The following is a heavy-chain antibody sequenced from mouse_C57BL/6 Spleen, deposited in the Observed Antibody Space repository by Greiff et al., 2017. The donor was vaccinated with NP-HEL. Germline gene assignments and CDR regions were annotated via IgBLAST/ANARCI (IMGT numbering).Heavy chain of an antibody. D-gene: IGHD2-5*01. V-gene: IGHV10-1*01. Sequence: EVKLVESGGGLVQPTGSLKLSCAASGFSFNTYAMNWVRQAPGKGLEWVARIRSKSNNYATYYADSVKDRFTISRDDSESMLYLQMNNLKTEDTAMYYCVRHGYSNYAMDYWGQGTSVTVSS. CDR1: GFSFNTYA. CDR2: IRSKSNNYAT. J-gene: IGHJ4*01. CDR3: VRHGYSNYAMDY.